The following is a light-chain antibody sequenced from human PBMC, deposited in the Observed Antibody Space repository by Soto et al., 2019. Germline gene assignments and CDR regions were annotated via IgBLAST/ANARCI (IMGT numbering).Light chain of an antibody. V-gene: IGKV3-15*01. J-gene: IGKJ4*02. CDR1: QSVRSS. CDR2: EAS. CDR3: QQYNSSPDT. Sequence: EMVMTQSPGTLSVSPGERATLFCRASQSVRSSLAWYQQKPGQPPRLFIYEASTRATGIPARFSGSGSGTEFTLTISSLQAEDFAVYYCQQYNSSPDTFGRGTKVDIK.